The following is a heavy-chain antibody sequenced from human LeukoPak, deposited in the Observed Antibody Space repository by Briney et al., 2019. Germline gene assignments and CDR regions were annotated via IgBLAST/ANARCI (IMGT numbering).Heavy chain of an antibody. D-gene: IGHD4/OR15-4a*01. V-gene: IGHV3-33*06. CDR3: AKDGAN. Sequence: GGSLRLSCAASGFTFSNYGMHWVRQAAGKGLECVAALWYDGSNEHYTDSVKRRFTISRDNSKNTLYLQMNSLRAEDTAVYYCAKDGANWGQGTLVTVSS. J-gene: IGHJ4*02. CDR1: GFTFSNYG. CDR2: LWYDGSNE.